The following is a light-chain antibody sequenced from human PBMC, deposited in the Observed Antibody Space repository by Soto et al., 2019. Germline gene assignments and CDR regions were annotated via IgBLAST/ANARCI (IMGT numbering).Light chain of an antibody. CDR2: AAS. V-gene: IGKV1-9*01. J-gene: IGKJ1*01. Sequence: IQLTQSPSSLSASVGDRVTITCRASQGIASYLAWYQQKPGKAPKLLIYAASTLQSGVPSRFSGSGSGTDFTLTISCLQSEDFATYYCQQYYSYPLTFGQGTKVEIK. CDR1: QGIASY. CDR3: QQYYSYPLT.